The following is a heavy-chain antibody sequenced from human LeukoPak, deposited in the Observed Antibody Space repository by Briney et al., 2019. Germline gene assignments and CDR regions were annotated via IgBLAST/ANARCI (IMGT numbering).Heavy chain of an antibody. CDR3: ARDRGLWLGEARDAFDI. D-gene: IGHD3-10*01. CDR2: ISYSGTT. Sequence: NPSETLSLTCTVSGDSINNNVYYWGWIRQPPGKGLEWIAIISYSGTTYYNPSLKTRATISIDTSKNKFSLKVNSVTAADTAMYYCARDRGLWLGEARDAFDIWGQGTMVTVFS. J-gene: IGHJ3*02. CDR1: GDSINNNVYY. V-gene: IGHV4-39*07.